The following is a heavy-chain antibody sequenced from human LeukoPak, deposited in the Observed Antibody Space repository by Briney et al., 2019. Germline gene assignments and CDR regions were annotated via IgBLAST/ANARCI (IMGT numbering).Heavy chain of an antibody. D-gene: IGHD3-22*01. CDR1: GGSFSGYY. Sequence: SETLSLTCAVYGGSFSGYYWSWIRQPPGKGLEWIGYIYYSGSTYYNPSLKSRVTISVDTSKNQFSLKLSSVTAADTAVYYCARERYYYDSSGYVDYWGQGTLVTVSS. CDR3: ARERYYYDSSGYVDY. J-gene: IGHJ4*02. V-gene: IGHV4-30-4*01. CDR2: IYYSGST.